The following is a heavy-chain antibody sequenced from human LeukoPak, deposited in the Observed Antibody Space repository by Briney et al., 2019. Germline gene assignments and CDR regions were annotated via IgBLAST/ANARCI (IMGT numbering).Heavy chain of an antibody. Sequence: AASVNVSCKTSGYTFTSFAISWVRQAAGQGLEWMGWISTYNGNTRYAQKVQGRITMTTDTSTSTAYMELRSLGSDDTAVYYCAREVPTIGDFDYWGQGTLVTVSS. CDR2: ISTYNGNT. CDR3: AREVPTIGDFDY. J-gene: IGHJ4*02. V-gene: IGHV1-18*01. CDR1: GYTFTSFA. D-gene: IGHD5-12*01.